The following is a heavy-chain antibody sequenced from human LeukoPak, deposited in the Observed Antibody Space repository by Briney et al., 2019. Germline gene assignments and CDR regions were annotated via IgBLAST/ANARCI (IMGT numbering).Heavy chain of an antibody. J-gene: IGHJ5*02. CDR3: ARGEKDNWFDP. CDR1: VGSINSYY. CDR2: IYASRGT. Sequence: SETLSLSRIDPVGSINSYYGSWIRQPAGKGLWWVGRIYASRGTNYNPSLKSRVTMSVDTSKNQFYLRLSSVTAPDTAVYYCARGEKDNWFDPWGQGTLATASS. D-gene: IGHD1-26*01. V-gene: IGHV4-4*07.